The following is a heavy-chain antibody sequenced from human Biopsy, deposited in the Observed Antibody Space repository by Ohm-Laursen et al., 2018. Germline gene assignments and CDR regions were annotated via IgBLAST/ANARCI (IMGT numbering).Heavy chain of an antibody. J-gene: IGHJ2*01. CDR2: SIPLFNTA. CDR3: ARFPLGAYDNSGSYRAVEHWYFDL. V-gene: IGHV1-69*06. D-gene: IGHD3-22*01. CDR1: GGTFTNHA. Sequence: GASVTASCKPSGGTFTNHAVGSVRHAPGQGLEWVGSSIPLFNTANYADKFQGRVTLTADKSTTTAYMELSSLRSEDTAIYYCARFPLGAYDNSGSYRAVEHWYFDLWGRGTLVTVSS.